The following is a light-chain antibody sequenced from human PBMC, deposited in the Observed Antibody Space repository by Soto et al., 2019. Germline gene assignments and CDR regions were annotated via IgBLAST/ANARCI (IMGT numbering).Light chain of an antibody. Sequence: QSSLTQPASVSGSPGQSVTISCTGTSSDFGSYKFVSWYQHHPGTVPKVIIYETSKRPSGVSDRFSGSKSGNTASLTISGLQAEDEADYYCFSFTRTNTHGVGSGTKVTVL. V-gene: IGLV2-23*01. J-gene: IGLJ1*01. CDR1: SSDFGSYKF. CDR3: FSFTRTNTHG. CDR2: ETS.